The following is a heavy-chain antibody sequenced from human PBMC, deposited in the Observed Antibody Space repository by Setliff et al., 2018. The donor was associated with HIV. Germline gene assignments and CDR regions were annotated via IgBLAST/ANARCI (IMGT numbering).Heavy chain of an antibody. CDR3: ARDKGIREAASLDY. CDR1: GGTFSDFR. V-gene: IGHV1-69*13. D-gene: IGHD6-13*01. Sequence: SVKVSCKASGGTFSDFRITWVRQAPGQGLEWMGEITTFVGNTNYAQKFQGRVTISADESTATAYIELSSLTSQDTAVYYCARDKGIREAASLDYWGQGSLVTVSS. J-gene: IGHJ4*02. CDR2: ITTFVGNT.